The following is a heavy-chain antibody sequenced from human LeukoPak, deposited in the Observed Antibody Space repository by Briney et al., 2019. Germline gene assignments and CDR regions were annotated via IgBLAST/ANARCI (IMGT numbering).Heavy chain of an antibody. V-gene: IGHV4-30-4*01. CDR2: IYYSGST. CDR1: GGSISSGDYY. D-gene: IGHD3-10*01. Sequence: PSETLSLTCTVSGGSISSGDYYWSWIRQPPGKGLEWIGYIYYSGSTYYNPSLKSRVTISVDTSKNQFSLKLSSVTAADTAVYYCARQIYGSGSSTTYYCFDYWGQGTLVTVSS. CDR3: ARQIYGSGSSTTYYCFDY. J-gene: IGHJ4*02.